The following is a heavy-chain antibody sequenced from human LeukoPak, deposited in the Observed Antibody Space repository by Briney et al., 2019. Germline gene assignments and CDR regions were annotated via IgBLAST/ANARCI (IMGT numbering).Heavy chain of an antibody. V-gene: IGHV1-69*05. CDR2: IIPIFGTA. D-gene: IGHD3-22*01. J-gene: IGHJ4*02. CDR1: GGTFSSYA. Sequence: GASVKVSCKASGGTFSSYAISWVRQAPGQGLEWMGRIIPIFGTANYAQKFQGRVTITTDGSTSTAYMELSSLRSEDTAVYYCARAYDSSGYYYEFDYWGQGTLVTVSS. CDR3: ARAYDSSGYYYEFDY.